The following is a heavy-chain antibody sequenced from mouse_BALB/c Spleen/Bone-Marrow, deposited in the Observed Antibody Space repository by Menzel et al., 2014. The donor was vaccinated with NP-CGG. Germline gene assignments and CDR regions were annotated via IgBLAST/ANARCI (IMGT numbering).Heavy chain of an antibody. CDR1: GFSLAGYG. D-gene: IGHD2-4*01. V-gene: IGHV2-6-7*01. J-gene: IGHJ3*01. Sequence: VQLQQSGPGLVAPSQSLSITCTVSGFSLAGYGVNWVRQPPGKGLEWLGMIWGDGSTDYNSALKSRLSISKDNSKSQVFLKMNSLQTDDTARYYCASSTMITTGFAYWGQGTLVTVSA. CDR2: IWGDGST. CDR3: ASSTMITTGFAY.